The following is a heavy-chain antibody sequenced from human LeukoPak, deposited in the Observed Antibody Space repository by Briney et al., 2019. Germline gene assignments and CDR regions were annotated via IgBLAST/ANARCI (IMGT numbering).Heavy chain of an antibody. Sequence: GGSLRLSCAASGFTVSSNYMTWVRQAPGKGLEWVSVIYSGGSTYYADSVKGRFTISRDNSKDTLYLQMNSLRAEDTAVYYCARAGHYYDSSGYLTPYYFDYWGQGTLVTVSS. CDR3: ARAGHYYDSSGYLTPYYFDY. CDR1: GFTVSSNY. D-gene: IGHD3-22*01. V-gene: IGHV3-66*01. CDR2: IYSGGST. J-gene: IGHJ4*02.